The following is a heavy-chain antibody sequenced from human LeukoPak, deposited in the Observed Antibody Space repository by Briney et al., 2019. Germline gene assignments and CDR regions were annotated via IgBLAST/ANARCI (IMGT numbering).Heavy chain of an antibody. V-gene: IGHV4-61*05. Sequence: SETLSLTCTVSGGSISSSSYYWGWIRQPPGEGLEWIGYIYYSGSTNYNPSLKSRVTISVDTSKNQFSLKLSSVTAADTAVYYCARGQYYYDSSGYTTFDYWGQGTLVTVSS. CDR1: GGSISSSSYY. CDR3: ARGQYYYDSSGYTTFDY. CDR2: IYYSGST. D-gene: IGHD3-22*01. J-gene: IGHJ4*02.